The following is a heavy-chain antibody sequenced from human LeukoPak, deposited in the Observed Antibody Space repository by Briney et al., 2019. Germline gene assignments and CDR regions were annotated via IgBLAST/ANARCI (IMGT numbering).Heavy chain of an antibody. V-gene: IGHV1-69*05. Sequence: SVKVSCKASGGTFSSYAISWVRQAPGQGLEWMGGIIPIFGTAKYAQKVQGRVTMSTDESTSTAYMELSSLRSEDTAVYYCARGLNTVTYAFDIWGQGTMVTVSS. CDR1: GGTFSSYA. J-gene: IGHJ3*02. CDR3: ARGLNTVTYAFDI. D-gene: IGHD4-17*01. CDR2: IIPIFGTA.